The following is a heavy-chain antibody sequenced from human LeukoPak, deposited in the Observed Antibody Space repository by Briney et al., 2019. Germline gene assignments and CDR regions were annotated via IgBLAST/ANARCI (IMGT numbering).Heavy chain of an antibody. CDR2: FDPEDGET. CDR3: ATDLYGSGSYYTSY. D-gene: IGHD3-10*01. Sequence: VKVSCKVSGYTLTELSMHWVRQAPGKGLEWMGGFDPEDGETIYAQKFQGRVTMTEDTSTDTAYMELSSLRSEDTAVYYCATDLYGSGSYYTSYWGQGTLVTVSS. CDR1: GYTLTELS. J-gene: IGHJ4*02. V-gene: IGHV1-24*01.